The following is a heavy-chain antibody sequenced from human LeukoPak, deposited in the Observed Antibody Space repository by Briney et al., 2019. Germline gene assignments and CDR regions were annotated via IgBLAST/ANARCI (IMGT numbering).Heavy chain of an antibody. CDR2: INHSGST. D-gene: IGHD2-15*01. V-gene: IGHV4-34*01. Sequence: MPSETLSLTCAVYGGSFSGYYWSWIRQPPGKGLEWIGEINHSGSTNYNPSLKSRVTISVDTSKNQFSLKLSSVTAADTAAYYCARVWGRYCSGGSCYGFRWFDPWGQGTLVTVPS. J-gene: IGHJ5*02. CDR3: ARVWGRYCSGGSCYGFRWFDP. CDR1: GGSFSGYY.